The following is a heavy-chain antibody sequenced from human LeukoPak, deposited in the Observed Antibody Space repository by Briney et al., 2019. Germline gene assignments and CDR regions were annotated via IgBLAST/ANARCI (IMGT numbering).Heavy chain of an antibody. CDR1: GYSISSGYY. D-gene: IGHD3-10*01. J-gene: IGHJ4*02. CDR2: IYHSGST. CDR3: ARGAYHYGSGSYYFDY. Sequence: SETLSLTCTVSGYSISSGYYWGWIRQPPGKGLEWIGSIYHSGSTNYNPSLKSRVTISVDTSKNQFSLKLSSVTAADTAVYYCARGAYHYGSGSYYFDYWGQGSLVTVSS. V-gene: IGHV4-38-2*02.